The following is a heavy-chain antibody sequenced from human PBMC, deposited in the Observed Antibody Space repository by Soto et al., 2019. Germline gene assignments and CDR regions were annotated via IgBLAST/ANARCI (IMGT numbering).Heavy chain of an antibody. CDR2: ISGSGGST. J-gene: IGHJ3*02. Sequence: GGSLSLSCTASGFTVSIYAMSWVRQAPGKGLEWVSAISGSGGSTYYADSVKGRFTISRDNSKNTLYLQMNSLRAEDTAVYYCAKEGIAAAGDDAFDIWGQGTMVTVSS. V-gene: IGHV3-23*01. D-gene: IGHD6-13*01. CDR1: GFTVSIYA. CDR3: AKEGIAAAGDDAFDI.